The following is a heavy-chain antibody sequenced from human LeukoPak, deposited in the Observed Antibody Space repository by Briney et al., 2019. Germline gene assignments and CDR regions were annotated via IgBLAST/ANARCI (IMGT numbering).Heavy chain of an antibody. CDR3: ARQLWQGLLDH. CDR1: GGSISRGSYY. Sequence: SETLSLTCTVSGGSISRGSYYWSWIRQPAGKGLEWIGRIYTSGSTNYNPSLKSRVTISVDTSKNQFSLKLSSVTAADTAVYYCARQLWQGLLDHWGQGTLVTVSS. D-gene: IGHD5-18*01. CDR2: IYTSGST. J-gene: IGHJ4*02. V-gene: IGHV4-61*02.